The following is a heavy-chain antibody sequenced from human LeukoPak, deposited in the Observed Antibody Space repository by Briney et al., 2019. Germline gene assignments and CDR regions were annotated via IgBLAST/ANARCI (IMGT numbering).Heavy chain of an antibody. CDR2: ITGSSIYI. Sequence: KPGGSLRLSCAASGFTFSSYSMNWVRQAPGKGLEWVSSITGSSIYIYYADSVRGRFTISRDNAKNLLFLQMNSLRAEDTAVYFCARGIAASGTDCWGQGTLVTVSS. CDR3: ARGIAASGTDC. V-gene: IGHV3-21*01. D-gene: IGHD6-13*01. CDR1: GFTFSSYS. J-gene: IGHJ4*02.